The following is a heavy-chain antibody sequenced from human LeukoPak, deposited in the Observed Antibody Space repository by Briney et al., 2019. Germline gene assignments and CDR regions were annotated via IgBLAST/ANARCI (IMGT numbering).Heavy chain of an antibody. CDR1: AFTLNNYG. CDR2: IYSGGST. CDR3: ASDSYSPEYFQH. D-gene: IGHD2-15*01. Sequence: GGSLRLSCTASAFTLNNYGMNWVRQAPGKGLEWVSVIYSGGSTFYADSVKGRFTISRDNSKNTLYLQMNSLRAEDTAVYYCASDSYSPEYFQHWGQGTLVTVSS. J-gene: IGHJ1*01. V-gene: IGHV3-66*01.